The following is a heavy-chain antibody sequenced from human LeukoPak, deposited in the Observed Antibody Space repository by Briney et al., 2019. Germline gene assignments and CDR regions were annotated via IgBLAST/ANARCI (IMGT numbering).Heavy chain of an antibody. D-gene: IGHD6-19*01. Sequence: SVKVSRKASGFTFTSSAVQWVRQARGQRLEWIGWIVVGSGNTNYAQKFQERVTITRDMSTSTAYMELSSLRSEDTAVYYCARGGGSSGWTWFDPWGQGTLVTVSS. CDR3: ARGGGSSGWTWFDP. CDR1: GFTFTSSA. CDR2: IVVGSGNT. J-gene: IGHJ5*02. V-gene: IGHV1-58*01.